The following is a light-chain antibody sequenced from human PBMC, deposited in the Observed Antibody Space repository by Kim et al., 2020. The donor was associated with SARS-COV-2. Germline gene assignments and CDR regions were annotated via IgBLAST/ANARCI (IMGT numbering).Light chain of an antibody. Sequence: SASLGDRVTITGRTSQAITTYLDWYQQKPGKAPKPLIYASSSLQSGVPSRFNGSGSGTDFTLTISSLQPEDFATYYCQQTSRIPYTFGQGTKLEI. CDR2: ASS. CDR3: QQTSRIPYT. V-gene: IGKV1-39*01. J-gene: IGKJ2*01. CDR1: QAITTY.